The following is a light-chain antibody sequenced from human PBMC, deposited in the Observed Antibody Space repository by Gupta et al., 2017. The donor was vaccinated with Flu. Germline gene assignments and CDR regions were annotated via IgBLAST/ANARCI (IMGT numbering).Light chain of an antibody. CDR2: DAS. CDR1: HDIKNY. CDR3: QHYDKLPPYF. J-gene: IGKJ2*01. V-gene: IGKV1-33*01. Sequence: IHLAQSPSSPSASAGDRITITCQTSHDIKNYLKWYQQKPGKDPRLLIYDASNLEPGVPSRFSGSGSGTSFSFTISSLLPEDVATYYCQHYDKLPPYFFGQGT.